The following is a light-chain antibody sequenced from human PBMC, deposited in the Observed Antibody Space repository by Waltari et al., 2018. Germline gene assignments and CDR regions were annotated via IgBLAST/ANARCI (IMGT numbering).Light chain of an antibody. CDR1: QYITGSW. V-gene: IGKV3-20*01. CDR3: QQYDGSVVT. CDR2: AAS. Sequence: EIVLTQSPGTLSLSPVERVTLSCRASQYITGSWMTWYHQKPGQAPRLLIYAASSRAPGVPDRCSGSGSGTDFTLTISRLEPEDSAVYYCQQYDGSVVTFGGGTKVEIK. J-gene: IGKJ4*01.